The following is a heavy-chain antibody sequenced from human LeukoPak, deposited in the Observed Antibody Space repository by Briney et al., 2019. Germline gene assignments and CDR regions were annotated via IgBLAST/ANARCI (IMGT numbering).Heavy chain of an antibody. CDR3: ARDYD. CDR1: GFIFSTNW. CDR2: IKQDGSEK. J-gene: IGHJ4*02. V-gene: IGHV3-7*04. D-gene: IGHD3-16*01. Sequence: PGGSLRLSCAASGFIFSTNWMSWVRQAPGKGLEWVANIKQDGSEKFYVDSVKGRFTISRDNAKNSVYLQMNSLRAEDTAVYYCARDYDWGQGTLATVSS.